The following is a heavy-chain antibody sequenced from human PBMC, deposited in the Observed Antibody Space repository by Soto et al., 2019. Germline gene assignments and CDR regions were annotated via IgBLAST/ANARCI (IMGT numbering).Heavy chain of an antibody. CDR3: AKDNLIVGALDYYYAMDV. CDR1: GFSFTAYA. CDR2: ISDDGSNK. J-gene: IGHJ6*02. Sequence: GASLRLSCAASGFSFTAYAIQRHRQAPGKGLAWVAVISDDGSNKYYVDSVKGRFTISRDNSKNTLYLQMNNLRAEDTAVYYCAKDNLIVGALDYYYAMDVWGQGT. D-gene: IGHD1-26*01. V-gene: IGHV3-30*18.